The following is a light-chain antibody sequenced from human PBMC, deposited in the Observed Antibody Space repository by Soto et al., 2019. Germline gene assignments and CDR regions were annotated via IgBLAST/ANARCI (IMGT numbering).Light chain of an antibody. Sequence: DIVFTQSHGTLSLCPGAYATLSCSASQTVTSNYLVRYQQRPGQAPRLLIYGASSRATGIPDRFSGSGSGRDFTLTISRLEPADFAVYYCQQYGTSPITFGQGTRLEIK. CDR2: GAS. CDR1: QTVTSNY. V-gene: IGKV3-20*01. J-gene: IGKJ5*01. CDR3: QQYGTSPIT.